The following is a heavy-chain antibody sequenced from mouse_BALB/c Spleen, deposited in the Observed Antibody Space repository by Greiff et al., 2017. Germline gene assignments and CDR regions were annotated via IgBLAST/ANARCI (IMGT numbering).Heavy chain of an antibody. J-gene: IGHJ2*01. CDR3: AREMVPRYYFDY. V-gene: IGHV2-9*02. CDR2: IWAGGST. D-gene: IGHD1-1*02. CDR1: GFSFTSYG. Sequence: VLLVESGPGLVAPSQSLSITCTVSGFSFTSYGVHWVRQPPGKGLVWLGVIWAGGSTNYNSALMSRLSISKDNSKSQVFLKMNSLQTDDTAMYYCAREMVPRYYFDYWGQGTTLTVSS.